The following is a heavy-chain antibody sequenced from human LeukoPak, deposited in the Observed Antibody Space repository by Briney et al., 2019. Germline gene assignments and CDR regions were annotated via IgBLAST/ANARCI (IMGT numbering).Heavy chain of an antibody. D-gene: IGHD3-22*01. V-gene: IGHV3-30-3*01. CDR2: ISYDGSNE. J-gene: IGHJ3*02. CDR3: ASHYYDTQRGAFDI. Sequence: GRSLRLSCAASGFTFSSYAMHWVRQAPGKGLEWVAVISYDGSNEYYADSVKGRFTISRDNSKNTLYLQMNSLRAEDTAVYYCASHYYDTQRGAFDIWGQGTMVTVSS. CDR1: GFTFSSYA.